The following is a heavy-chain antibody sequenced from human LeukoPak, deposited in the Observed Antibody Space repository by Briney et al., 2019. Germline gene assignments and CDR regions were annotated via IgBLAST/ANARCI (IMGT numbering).Heavy chain of an antibody. J-gene: IGHJ3*02. D-gene: IGHD3-22*01. CDR2: IYSPGTN. V-gene: IGHV4-61*02. Sequence: PSETLSLTCTVSADSINSGDYYRSWIRQPAGKGLEWIGRIYSPGTNYNYNPSLKSRVTISIDTSKNQFSLKLTSVTAADTAVYYCARGIGTSYDSSRDAFDIWGQGTMVTVSS. CDR1: ADSINSGDYY. CDR3: ARGIGTSYDSSRDAFDI.